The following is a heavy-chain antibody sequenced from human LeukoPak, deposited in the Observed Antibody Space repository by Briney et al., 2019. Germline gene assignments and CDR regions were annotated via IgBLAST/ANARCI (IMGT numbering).Heavy chain of an antibody. J-gene: IGHJ5*02. D-gene: IGHD6-19*01. CDR1: GGSISSGSYY. Sequence: PSETLSLTCTVSGGSISSGSYYWSWIRQPAGKGLEWIGRIYTSGSANYNPSLKSRVTISVDTSKNQFSLKLTSVTAADTAVYYCARIGSVWDNWFDPWGQGTLVTVSS. CDR2: IYTSGSA. CDR3: ARIGSVWDNWFDP. V-gene: IGHV4-61*02.